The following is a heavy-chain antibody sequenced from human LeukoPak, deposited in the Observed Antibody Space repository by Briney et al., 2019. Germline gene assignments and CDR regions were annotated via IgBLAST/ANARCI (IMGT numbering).Heavy chain of an antibody. Sequence: GGSLRLSCAASGFTFSSYAMSWVRQAPGKGLEWVSAISGSGGSTYYADSVKGRFTISRDNSKNTLYLQMNNLRAEDTAVYYCAKVLEAYCGGDCHAGAFDIWGQGTMVTVSS. CDR3: AKVLEAYCGGDCHAGAFDI. J-gene: IGHJ3*02. V-gene: IGHV3-23*01. D-gene: IGHD2-21*01. CDR1: GFTFSSYA. CDR2: ISGSGGST.